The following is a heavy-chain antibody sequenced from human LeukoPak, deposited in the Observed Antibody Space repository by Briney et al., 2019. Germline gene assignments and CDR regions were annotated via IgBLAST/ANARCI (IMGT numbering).Heavy chain of an antibody. V-gene: IGHV4-59*01. CDR3: ARGARNGYFDWLAHFDY. Sequence: SETLSLTCTVSGGSISSYYWSWIRQPPGKGLEWIGYIYYSGSTNYNPSLKSRVTISVDTSKNQFSLKLSSVTAADTAVYYCARGARNGYFDWLAHFDYWGQGTLVTVSS. CDR2: IYYSGST. J-gene: IGHJ4*02. CDR1: GGSISSYY. D-gene: IGHD3-9*01.